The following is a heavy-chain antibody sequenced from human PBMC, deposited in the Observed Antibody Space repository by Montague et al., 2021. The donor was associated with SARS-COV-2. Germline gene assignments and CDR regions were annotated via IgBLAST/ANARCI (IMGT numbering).Heavy chain of an antibody. J-gene: IGHJ6*02. Sequence: TLSLTCAVYGGSLSGYYWSWIRQPQGKGLEWIGEINHSGSTNYNPSLKSRVTISLDTSKNQFSLKLSSVTAADTAVYYCARGRRRYNWRDETSYYYGMDVWGQGTTVTVSS. CDR1: GGSLSGYY. CDR2: INHSGST. CDR3: ARGRRRYNWRDETSYYYGMDV. V-gene: IGHV4-34*01. D-gene: IGHD1-20*01.